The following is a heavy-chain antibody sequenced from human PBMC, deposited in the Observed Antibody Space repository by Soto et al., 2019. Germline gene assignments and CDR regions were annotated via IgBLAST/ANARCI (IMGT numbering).Heavy chain of an antibody. CDR1: NGSISSSISY. Sequence: SETLSLTCTVSNGSISSSISYWGWIRQPPGGGLAWIGSIYHNGNTYYNPSLKSRVTISVDTSKNQFSLKLSAVTAADTAVYYFARQLKGATYGIGYRAQGTLVTGSS. J-gene: IGHJ4*02. CDR2: IYHNGNT. CDR3: ARQLKGATYGIGY. V-gene: IGHV4-39*01. D-gene: IGHD1-26*01.